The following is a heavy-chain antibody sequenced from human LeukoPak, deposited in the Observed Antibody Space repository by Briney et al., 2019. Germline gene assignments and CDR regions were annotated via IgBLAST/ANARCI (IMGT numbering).Heavy chain of an antibody. Sequence: TGGSLRLSCAASGFTFSSYGMHWVRQAPGKGLEWVAFIRYDGSNKYYADSVKGRFTISRDNSKNTLYLQMNSLRAEDTAVYYCVTEGYCSSTSCSDAFDIWGQGTMVTVSS. J-gene: IGHJ3*02. D-gene: IGHD2-2*01. V-gene: IGHV3-30*02. CDR2: IRYDGSNK. CDR3: VTEGYCSSTSCSDAFDI. CDR1: GFTFSSYG.